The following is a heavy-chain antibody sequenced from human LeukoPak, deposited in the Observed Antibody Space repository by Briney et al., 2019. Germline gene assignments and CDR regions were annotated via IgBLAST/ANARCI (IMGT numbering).Heavy chain of an antibody. CDR1: GGSINNYY. V-gene: IGHV4-59*01. J-gene: IGHJ4*02. D-gene: IGHD1-1*01. CDR2: IYYSGTT. CDR3: ASDERITSYEY. Sequence: PSETLSLTCTVSGGSINNYYWSWIRQPPGKGLEWIGYIYYSGTTNYNPSLKSRVSISVDTAKNQFSLKLSSVTAADTAVDYCASDERITSYEYWGQGTLVTVSS.